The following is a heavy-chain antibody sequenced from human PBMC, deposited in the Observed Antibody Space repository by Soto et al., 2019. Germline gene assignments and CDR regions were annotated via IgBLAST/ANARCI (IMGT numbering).Heavy chain of an antibody. D-gene: IGHD2-15*01. CDR1: GYTLTRYT. V-gene: IGHV1-3*01. Sequence: ASVKVSCKACGYTLTRYTMNGVRQAPGQRLEWMGWINPDNGKTKSSQKVQDRVIITRDTSASTAYMDLSSLRSEDTAVYYCARGIATGQLDPWGQGTLVTVSS. CDR2: INPDNGKT. J-gene: IGHJ5*02. CDR3: ARGIATGQLDP.